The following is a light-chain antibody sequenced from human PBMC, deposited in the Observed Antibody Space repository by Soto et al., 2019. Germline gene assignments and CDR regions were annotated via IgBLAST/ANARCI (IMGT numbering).Light chain of an antibody. CDR1: QDVTNS. Sequence: EILMTQSPATLSLSPGEGVTLSFSASQDVTNSVAWYQQKSGQAPRLLIYDASARASGVSARFSGSGSGTDFTLTISGLQAEDFAVYFCQQYIRRPLSFGQGTRLET. V-gene: IGKV3-15*01. CDR2: DAS. CDR3: QQYIRRPLS. J-gene: IGKJ5*01.